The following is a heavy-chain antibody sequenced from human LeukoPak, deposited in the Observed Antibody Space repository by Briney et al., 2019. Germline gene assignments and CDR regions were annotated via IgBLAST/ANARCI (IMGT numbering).Heavy chain of an antibody. Sequence: SETLSLTCAVSGYSISSSYYWGWIRQPPGKGLEWIGYIYYSGSTNYNPSLKSRVTISVDTSKNQFSLKLSSVTAADTAVYYCARGPHYGDTIDYWGQGTLVTVSS. CDR2: IYYSGST. J-gene: IGHJ4*02. CDR1: GYSISSSYY. V-gene: IGHV4-61*01. CDR3: ARGPHYGDTIDY. D-gene: IGHD4-17*01.